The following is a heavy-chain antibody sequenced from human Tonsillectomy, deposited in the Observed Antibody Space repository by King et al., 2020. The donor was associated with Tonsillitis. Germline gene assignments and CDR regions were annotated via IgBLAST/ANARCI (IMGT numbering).Heavy chain of an antibody. V-gene: IGHV3-7*03. CDR2: IKQDGSEK. CDR3: ASRPPYSPKYYFDY. J-gene: IGHJ4*02. Sequence: VQLVESGGGLVQPGGSLRLSCAASGFTFSSYWMSWVRQAPGKGLEWVANIKQDGSEKYYVDSVKGRFTISRDNAKNSLYLQMNSLRAEDTAVYYCASRPPYSPKYYFDYWGQGTLVTVSS. D-gene: IGHD4-11*01. CDR1: GFTFSSYW.